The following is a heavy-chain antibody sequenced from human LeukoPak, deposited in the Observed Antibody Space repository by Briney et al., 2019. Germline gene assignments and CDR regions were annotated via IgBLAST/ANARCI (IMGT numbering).Heavy chain of an antibody. D-gene: IGHD3-22*01. J-gene: IGHJ4*02. CDR3: AKNVDYYDSSGYDY. CDR2: ISGSGGST. V-gene: IGHV3-23*01. CDR1: EFTFGIYG. Sequence: PGGSLRLSCAASEFTFGIYGMSWVRQAPGKGLGWVSGISGSGGSTYYADSVKGRFTISRDNSKNTLYLQMNSLRAEDTAVYYCAKNVDYYDSSGYDYWGQGTLVTVSS.